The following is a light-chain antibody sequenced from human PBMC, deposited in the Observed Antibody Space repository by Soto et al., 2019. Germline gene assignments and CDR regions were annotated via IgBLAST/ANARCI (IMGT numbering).Light chain of an antibody. CDR2: GAS. V-gene: IGKV1-39*01. Sequence: DIQMTQSPSSLSASVGDRLTITCWASQSINCYLNWYQQKAGKAHKLLIYGASTLQSGVPSRFSGSGSGTDFTLTVSILQPEDFATYDFQQSYSTPRTFVQGTKVEMK. CDR1: QSINCY. J-gene: IGKJ1*01. CDR3: QQSYSTPRT.